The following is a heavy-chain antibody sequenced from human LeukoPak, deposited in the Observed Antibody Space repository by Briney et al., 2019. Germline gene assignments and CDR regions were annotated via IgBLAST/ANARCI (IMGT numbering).Heavy chain of an antibody. J-gene: IGHJ4*02. CDR2: VSGSGAYT. Sequence: PGGSLRLSCATSGFTFSNHAMSWVRQAPGKGLEWVSVVSGSGAYTDYAASVKGRFTISKDNSKNTMSLQMNSLRGEDTALYYCAKEGRGYSGYVENWGQGTLVTVSS. D-gene: IGHD5-12*01. V-gene: IGHV3-23*01. CDR3: AKEGRGYSGYVEN. CDR1: GFTFSNHA.